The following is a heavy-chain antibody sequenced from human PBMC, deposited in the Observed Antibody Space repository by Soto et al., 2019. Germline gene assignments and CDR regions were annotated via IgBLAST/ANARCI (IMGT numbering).Heavy chain of an antibody. CDR1: GGTFSSYA. CDR3: ARGLGPKIPYYFDY. Sequence: QVQLVQSGAEVKKPGSSVKVSCKASGGTFSSYAISWVRQAPGQGLEWMGGIIPIFGTANYAQKFQGRVTITADESTSTAYMELSSLRSEDTAMYYCARGLGPKIPYYFDYWGQGTLVTVSS. CDR2: IIPIFGTA. V-gene: IGHV1-69*01. J-gene: IGHJ4*02.